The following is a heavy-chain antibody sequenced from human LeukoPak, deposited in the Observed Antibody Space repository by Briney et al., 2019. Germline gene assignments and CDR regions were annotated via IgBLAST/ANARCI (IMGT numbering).Heavy chain of an antibody. CDR3: ARDLRPQWFGELEHAFDI. V-gene: IGHV3-48*04. Sequence: GGSLRLSCAVSGFTFSSYSMNWVRQAPGKGLEWLSYIVSSGNTIYYADSVKGRFTISRDNAKNSLYLQMNSLRAEDTAVYYCARDLRPQWFGELEHAFDIWGQGTMVTVSS. CDR1: GFTFSSYS. CDR2: IVSSGNTI. D-gene: IGHD3-10*01. J-gene: IGHJ3*02.